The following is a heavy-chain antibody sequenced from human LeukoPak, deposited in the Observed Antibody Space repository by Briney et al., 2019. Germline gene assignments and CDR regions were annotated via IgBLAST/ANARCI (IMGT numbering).Heavy chain of an antibody. CDR2: INPNSGGT. CDR1: GYTFTGYY. V-gene: IGHV1-2*02. J-gene: IGHJ5*02. CDR3: ARDHYCRSTSCYNIDP. D-gene: IGHD2-2*02. Sequence: GASVKVSCKASGYTFTGYYMHWVRQAPGQGLEWMGWINPNSGGTNYAQKFQGRVTMTRDTSISTAYMELSRLRSDDTAVYYCARDHYCRSTSCYNIDPWGQGTLVTVSS.